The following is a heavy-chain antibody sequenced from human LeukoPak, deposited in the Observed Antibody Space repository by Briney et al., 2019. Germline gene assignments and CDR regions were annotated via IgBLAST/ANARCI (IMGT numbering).Heavy chain of an antibody. CDR2: IKPDGSGR. CDR3: VRLGDSSGYYDY. V-gene: IGHV3-7*01. D-gene: IGHD3-22*01. Sequence: PGGSLRLSCAASGFTFSPYWMSWVRQAPGKGLDWVASIKPDGSGRYYVDSVKGRFTISRDNAKNALYLQLNSLRAEDTAVYFCVRLGDSSGYYDYWGQGTLVTVSS. J-gene: IGHJ4*02. CDR1: GFTFSPYW.